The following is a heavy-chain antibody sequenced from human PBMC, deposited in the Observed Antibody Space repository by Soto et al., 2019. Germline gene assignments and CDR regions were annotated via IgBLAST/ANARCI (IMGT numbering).Heavy chain of an antibody. J-gene: IGHJ6*02. CDR1: GGSISSGGYY. CDR3: ARDSITGTTSYYGMDV. V-gene: IGHV4-31*03. D-gene: IGHD1-7*01. CDR2: IYYSGST. Sequence: SETLSLTCTVSGGSISSGGYYWSWIRQHPGKGLEWIGYIYYSGSTYYNPSLKSRVTISVDTSKNQFSLKLSSVTAADTAVYYCARDSITGTTSYYGMDVWGQGTTVTVSS.